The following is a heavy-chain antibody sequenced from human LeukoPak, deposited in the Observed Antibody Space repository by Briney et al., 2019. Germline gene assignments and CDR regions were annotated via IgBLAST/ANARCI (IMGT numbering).Heavy chain of an antibody. D-gene: IGHD6-19*01. V-gene: IGHV3-33*01. Sequence: GGSLRLSCAASGFTFSSYGVHWVRQAPGKGLEWVAVIWYDGSNKYYADSVKGRFTISRDNSKNTLYLQMNSLRAEDTAVYYCARDDDSSGWSYYYYYGMDVWGQGTTVTVSS. CDR3: ARDDDSSGWSYYYYYGMDV. CDR2: IWYDGSNK. CDR1: GFTFSSYG. J-gene: IGHJ6*02.